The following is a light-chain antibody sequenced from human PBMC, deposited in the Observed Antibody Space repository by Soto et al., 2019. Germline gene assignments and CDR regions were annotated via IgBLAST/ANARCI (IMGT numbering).Light chain of an antibody. CDR3: SSYTSSSTPFV. V-gene: IGLV2-14*01. Sequence: QSALTQPASVSGSPGQSITISCTGTSSDVGDYNYVSWYQQHPGKAPKLMIYNVSNRPSGVSNRFSGSKSGNTASLTISSLQAEDEADYYCSSYTSSSTPFVFGTGTKLTVL. J-gene: IGLJ1*01. CDR1: SSDVGDYNY. CDR2: NVS.